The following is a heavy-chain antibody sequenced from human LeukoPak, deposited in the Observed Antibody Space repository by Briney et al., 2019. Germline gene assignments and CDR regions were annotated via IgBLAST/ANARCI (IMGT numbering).Heavy chain of an antibody. J-gene: IGHJ4*02. V-gene: IGHV3-23*01. Sequence: GGSLRLSCGASGLTFSNFAMSWVRQAPGEGLEWVSVISDSGGSTYYVDSVKGRFTISRDNSKNTLYLQMNSLGAEDTAVYYCAKDSSRVSGNYDYFDYWGQGALVTVSS. CDR1: GLTFSNFA. CDR3: AKDSSRVSGNYDYFDY. D-gene: IGHD1-26*01. CDR2: ISDSGGST.